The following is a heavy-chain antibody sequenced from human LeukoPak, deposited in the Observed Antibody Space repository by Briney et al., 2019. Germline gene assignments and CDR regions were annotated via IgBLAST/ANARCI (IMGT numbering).Heavy chain of an antibody. CDR1: GFTFSSYL. CDR3: AGGGSIEVAGY. V-gene: IGHV3-74*01. D-gene: IGHD6-19*01. J-gene: IGHJ4*02. Sequence: PGGSLRLSCAASGFTFSSYLMHWVRQAPGKGLVWVTRINSEGNSTNYADSVKGRFTISRDNAKNTLYLQMNSLRVEDTAVYFCAGGGSIEVAGYWGQGTLATVSS. CDR2: INSEGNST.